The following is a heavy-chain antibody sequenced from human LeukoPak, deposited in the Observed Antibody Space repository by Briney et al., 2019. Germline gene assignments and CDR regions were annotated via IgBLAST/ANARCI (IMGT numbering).Heavy chain of an antibody. Sequence: SETLSLTCTVSGGSISSSSYYWGWIRQPPGKGLEWIGSIYYSGSTYYNPSLKSRVTISVDTSKNQFSLKLSSVTAADTAVYYCARHVRDSSSWFKPSYDDAFDIWGQGTMVTVSS. D-gene: IGHD6-13*01. CDR2: IYYSGST. V-gene: IGHV4-39*01. CDR1: GGSISSSSYY. J-gene: IGHJ3*02. CDR3: ARHVRDSSSWFKPSYDDAFDI.